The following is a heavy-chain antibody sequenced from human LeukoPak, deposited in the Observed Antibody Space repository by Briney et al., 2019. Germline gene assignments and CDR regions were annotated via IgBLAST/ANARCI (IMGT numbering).Heavy chain of an antibody. CDR3: ARLHSAIYYGDAFDI. D-gene: IGHD1-26*01. CDR2: IKEDGSEK. CDR1: GFTFSSYA. Sequence: GGSLRLSCAASGFTFSSYAMSWVRQAPGKGLEWVAKIKEDGSEKYYVDSVKGRFTVSRDNVKNSLFLQMNSLRAEDTAAYYCARLHSAIYYGDAFDIWGQGTMVTVSS. V-gene: IGHV3-7*03. J-gene: IGHJ3*02.